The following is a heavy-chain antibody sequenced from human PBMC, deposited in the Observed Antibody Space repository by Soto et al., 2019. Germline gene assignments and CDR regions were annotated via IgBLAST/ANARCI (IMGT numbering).Heavy chain of an antibody. J-gene: IGHJ4*02. Sequence: SETLSLTSTVSGGSISSGDYYWSWIRQPPGKGLEWIGYIYYSGSTYYNPSLKSRVTISVDTSKNQFSLKLSSVTAADTAVYYCARDRPDYYDSSGYRYWGQGTLVTVSS. CDR3: ARDRPDYYDSSGYRY. V-gene: IGHV4-30-4*01. D-gene: IGHD3-22*01. CDR1: GGSISSGDYY. CDR2: IYYSGST.